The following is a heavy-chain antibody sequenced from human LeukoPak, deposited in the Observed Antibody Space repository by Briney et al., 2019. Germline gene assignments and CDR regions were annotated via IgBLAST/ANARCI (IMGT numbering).Heavy chain of an antibody. CDR1: GFTFSSYS. Sequence: PGGSLRLSCAASGFTFSSYSMNWVRQAPGKGLEWVSYISSSSSTIYYADSVKGRFTISRDNAKNSLYLQMNSLRAEDTAVYYCARGSISMVRGAIGAFDIWGQGTMVTVSS. J-gene: IGHJ3*02. CDR3: ARGSISMVRGAIGAFDI. CDR2: ISSSSSTI. D-gene: IGHD3-10*01. V-gene: IGHV3-48*01.